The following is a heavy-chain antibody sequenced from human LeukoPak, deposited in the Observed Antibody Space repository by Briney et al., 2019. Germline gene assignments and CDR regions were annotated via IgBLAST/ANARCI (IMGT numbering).Heavy chain of an antibody. D-gene: IGHD5-18*01. CDR1: GDSVSSNSAA. J-gene: IGHJ4*02. CDR3: ARDSGQHVDSYGWTREGREFDY. Sequence: SQTLSLTCAISGDSVSSNSAAWNWIRQSPSIGLEWLGRTYYRSKWYNDYAVSVKSRITINPDTSKNQFSLQLNSVTPEDTAVYYCARDSGQHVDSYGWTREGREFDYWGQGTLVTVSS. V-gene: IGHV6-1*01. CDR2: TYYRSKWYN.